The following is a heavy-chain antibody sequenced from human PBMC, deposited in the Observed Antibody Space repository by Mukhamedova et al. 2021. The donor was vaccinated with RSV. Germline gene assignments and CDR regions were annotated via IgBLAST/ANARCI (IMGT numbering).Heavy chain of an antibody. V-gene: IGHV4-39*07. CDR3: ARRLTRNWFDS. J-gene: IGHJ5*01. Sequence: GSTYYNPSLKSRVTISVDTSKNQFSLKLSSVTAADTAVYYCARRLTRNWFDSWGQGTLVTVSS. CDR2: GST. D-gene: IGHD2-2*01.